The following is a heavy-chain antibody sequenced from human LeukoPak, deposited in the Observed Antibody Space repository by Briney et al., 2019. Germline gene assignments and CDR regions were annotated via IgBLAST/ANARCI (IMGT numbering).Heavy chain of an antibody. CDR2: MKYDGSEK. CDR1: GFTFSSYW. J-gene: IGHJ4*02. V-gene: IGHV3-7*01. Sequence: GGPLRLSCAASGFTFSSYWMSWVRQAPGKGLEWVANMKYDGSEKYYVDSVKGRFTISRDNAKNSLYLQMNSLRAEDTAVYYCARDIEAAGLFLDYWGQGTLVTVSS. D-gene: IGHD6-13*01. CDR3: ARDIEAAGLFLDY.